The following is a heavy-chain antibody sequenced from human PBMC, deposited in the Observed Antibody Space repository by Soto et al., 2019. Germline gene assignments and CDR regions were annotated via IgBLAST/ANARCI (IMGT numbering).Heavy chain of an antibody. Sequence: SETLSLTCAVSGGSISRGGYSWSWIRQPPGKGLEWIGYIYHSGSTYYNPSLRSRVTISVDRSKNQFSLKLSSVTAADTAVYYCARDAALKWFDPWGQGTLVTVSS. CDR2: IYHSGST. CDR3: ARDAALKWFDP. D-gene: IGHD2-15*01. V-gene: IGHV4-30-2*01. J-gene: IGHJ5*02. CDR1: GGSISRGGYS.